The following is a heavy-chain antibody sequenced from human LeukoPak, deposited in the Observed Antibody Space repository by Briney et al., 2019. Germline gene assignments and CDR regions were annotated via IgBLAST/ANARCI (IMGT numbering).Heavy chain of an antibody. J-gene: IGHJ4*02. Sequence: GRSLRLSCAASGFTFSSYGMHWVRQAPGKGLEWVAVISYDGSNKYYADSVKGRFTISRDNSKNTLYLQMNSLRAEDTAVYYCATPVQKEVVVVAANDYWGQGTLVTVSS. D-gene: IGHD2-15*01. CDR2: ISYDGSNK. CDR1: GFTFSSYG. CDR3: ATPVQKEVVVVAANDY. V-gene: IGHV3-30*03.